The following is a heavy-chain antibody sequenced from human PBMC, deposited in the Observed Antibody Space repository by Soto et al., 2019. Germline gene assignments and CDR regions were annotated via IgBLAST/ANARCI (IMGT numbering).Heavy chain of an antibody. CDR2: INPGQNSA. Sequence: GASVNVSCEPCNGTLSSHFIHWLRQAAGEGLQWXGIINPGQNSASSPKEFQLSLTLTSDMPARTVYMQLSNVRSDDTAVYYGAGASSRVSSVVAAYWGQGSLVTVSS. CDR3: AGASSRVSSVVAAY. J-gene: IGHJ4*02. D-gene: IGHD2-15*01. CDR1: NGTLSSHF. V-gene: IGHV1-46*01.